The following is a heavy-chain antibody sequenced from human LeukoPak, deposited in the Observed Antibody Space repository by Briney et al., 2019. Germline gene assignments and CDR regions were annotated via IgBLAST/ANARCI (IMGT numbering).Heavy chain of an antibody. J-gene: IGHJ3*02. CDR2: ISGSGVST. CDR3: ARVIAYGALDACDI. V-gene: IGHV3-23*01. D-gene: IGHD4-17*01. CDR1: GFSFHSYA. Sequence: GGSLRLSCAASGFSFHSYAMSWVRQAPGKGLEWVSGISGSGVSTHYADSVKGRLTVSRDNSKNTLYAQMNSLRAEDTAVYFCARVIAYGALDACDIWGQGTMVTVSS.